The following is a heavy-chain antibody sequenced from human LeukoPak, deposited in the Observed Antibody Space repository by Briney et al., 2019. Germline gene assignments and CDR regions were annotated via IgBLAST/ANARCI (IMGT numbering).Heavy chain of an antibody. CDR3: ARGRRGSFDY. CDR2: ISYDGSNK. V-gene: IGHV3-30*04. Sequence: GRSLRLSCAASGFTFRSYAMHWARQAPGKGLEWVAVISYDGSNKYYADSVKGRFTISRDNSKNTLYLQMNSLRAEDTAVYYCARGRRGSFDYWGQGTQVRVSS. D-gene: IGHD3-10*01. CDR1: GFTFRSYA. J-gene: IGHJ4*02.